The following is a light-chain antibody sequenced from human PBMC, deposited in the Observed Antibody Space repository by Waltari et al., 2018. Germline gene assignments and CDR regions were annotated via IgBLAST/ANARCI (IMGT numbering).Light chain of an antibody. CDR3: SSYAGSNKLV. Sequence: QSALTQPPPASGSPGQSATISCTGPRSDVGGYNYISWYQQHPGKAPKLMIYDVNKRPSGVPDRFSGSKSGNTAALTVSGLQAEDEADYYCSSYAGSNKLVFGGGTKLTVL. V-gene: IGLV2-8*01. CDR1: RSDVGGYNY. CDR2: DVN. J-gene: IGLJ3*02.